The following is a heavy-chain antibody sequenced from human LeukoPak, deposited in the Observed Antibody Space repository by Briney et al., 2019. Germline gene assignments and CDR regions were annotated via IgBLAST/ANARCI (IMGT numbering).Heavy chain of an antibody. Sequence: GRSLRLSCAASGFTFSSYAMNWVRQAPGKGLEWVSSISSSSGYIFYADSVKGRFTISRDNSKNTLYLQMNSLRAEDTAVYYCAKWGGWDVDTAFDYWGQGTLVTVSS. CDR3: AKWGGWDVDTAFDY. V-gene: IGHV3-21*04. CDR2: ISSSSGYI. J-gene: IGHJ4*02. CDR1: GFTFSSYA. D-gene: IGHD5-18*01.